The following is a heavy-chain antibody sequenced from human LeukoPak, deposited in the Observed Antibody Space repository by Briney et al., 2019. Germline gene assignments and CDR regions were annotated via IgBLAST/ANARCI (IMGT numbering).Heavy chain of an antibody. J-gene: IGHJ4*02. CDR3: AREGGSLFFDY. Sequence: SGGSLRLSCAASGFTFSSYSMNWVRQAPGKGLEWVSSISSSGSTIYYLDSVKGRFTISRDNAKNSLYLQMNSLRAEDTAVYYCAREGGSLFFDYWGQGTLVTVSS. CDR1: GFTFSSYS. V-gene: IGHV3-48*04. CDR2: ISSSGSTI. D-gene: IGHD1-26*01.